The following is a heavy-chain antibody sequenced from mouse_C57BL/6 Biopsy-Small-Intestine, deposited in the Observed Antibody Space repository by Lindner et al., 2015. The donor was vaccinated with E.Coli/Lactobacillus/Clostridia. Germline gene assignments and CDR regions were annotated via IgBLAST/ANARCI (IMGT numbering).Heavy chain of an antibody. CDR3: ADGYYRFAY. V-gene: IGHV1-15*01. Sequence: VQLQESGAELVRPGASVTLSCKASGYTFTDYEMHWVKQTPVHGLEWIGALEPETGGTAYNQKFKGKAILTADKSSSTAYMELRSLTSEDSAVYFCADGYYRFAYWGQGTLVTVSA. CDR2: LEPETGGT. J-gene: IGHJ3*01. CDR1: GYTFTDYE. D-gene: IGHD2-3*01.